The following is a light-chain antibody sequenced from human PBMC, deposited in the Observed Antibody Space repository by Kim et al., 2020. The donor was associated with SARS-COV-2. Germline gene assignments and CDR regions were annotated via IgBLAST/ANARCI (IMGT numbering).Light chain of an antibody. CDR2: DVS. CDR1: SSDVGGYNY. V-gene: IGLV2-11*01. J-gene: IGLJ1*01. Sequence: GMSVTITCTGTSSDVGGYNYVSWYQQHPGEAPKLMIYDVSKRPSGVPDRFSGSKSGNTASLTISGLQAEDEADYYCCSYAGSYTYVFGTGTKVTVL. CDR3: CSYAGSYTYV.